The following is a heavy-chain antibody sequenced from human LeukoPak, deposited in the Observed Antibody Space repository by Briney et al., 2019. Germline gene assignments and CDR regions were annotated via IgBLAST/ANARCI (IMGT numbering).Heavy chain of an antibody. D-gene: IGHD6-13*01. V-gene: IGHV4-59*01. CDR2: IYYSGST. CDR1: GGSISSYY. CDR3: ARGSSSSSWYGTNFQH. J-gene: IGHJ1*01. Sequence: SETLSLTYTVSGGSISSYYWSWIRQPPGKGLKWIGYIYYSGSTNYNPSLKSRVTISVDTSKNQFSLKLSSVTAADTAVYYCARGSSSSSWYGTNFQHWGQGTLVTVSS.